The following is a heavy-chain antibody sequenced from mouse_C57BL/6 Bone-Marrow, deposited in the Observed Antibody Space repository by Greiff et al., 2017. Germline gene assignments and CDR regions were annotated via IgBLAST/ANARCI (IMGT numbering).Heavy chain of an antibody. J-gene: IGHJ3*01. CDR3: TTVSSYYYGYDWFAY. Sequence: VTLKESGAELVRPGASVKLSCTASGFNIKDDYMHWVKQRPEQGLEWIGWIDPENGDTEYASKFQGKATITADTSSNTAYLQLSSLTSEDTAVYYCTTVSSYYYGYDWFAYWGQGTLVTVSA. CDR2: IDPENGDT. V-gene: IGHV14-4*01. CDR1: GFNIKDDY. D-gene: IGHD2-2*01.